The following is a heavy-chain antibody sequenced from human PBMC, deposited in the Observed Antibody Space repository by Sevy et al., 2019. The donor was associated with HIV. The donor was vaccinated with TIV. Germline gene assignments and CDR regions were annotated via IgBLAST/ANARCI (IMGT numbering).Heavy chain of an antibody. CDR3: ARSPPVVVVPGAPSWFDP. D-gene: IGHD2-2*01. J-gene: IGHJ5*02. CDR2: INESGIT. V-gene: IGHV4-34*01. CDR1: DGSFSGYY. Sequence: SETLSLTCAVHDGSFSGYYWNWIRQPPGKGLEWIGEINESGITYYNPSLKSRVTISVDTSKKQFSLKLNSVTAVDPAVYFCARSPPVVVVPGAPSWFDPWGQGTLVTVSS.